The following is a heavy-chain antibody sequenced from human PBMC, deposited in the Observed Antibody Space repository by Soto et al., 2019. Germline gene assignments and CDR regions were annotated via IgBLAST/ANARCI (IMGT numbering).Heavy chain of an antibody. CDR2: INAGNGNT. J-gene: IGHJ4*02. CDR3: ARDHTDFWSGANFDY. D-gene: IGHD3-3*01. CDR1: GYTFTSYA. Sequence: ASVKVSCKASGYTFTSYAMHWVRQAPGQRLEWMGWINAGNGNTKYSQKFQGRVTITMDTSASTAYMELSSLRSEDTAVYYCARDHTDFWSGANFDYWGQGTLVTVSS. V-gene: IGHV1-3*01.